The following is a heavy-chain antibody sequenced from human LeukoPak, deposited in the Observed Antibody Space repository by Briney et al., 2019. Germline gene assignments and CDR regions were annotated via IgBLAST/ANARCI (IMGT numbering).Heavy chain of an antibody. Sequence: SETLSLTCTVSGGSISSYYWSWIPQPPGKGLEWIGYIYYSGSTNYNPSLKSRVTISVDTSKNQFSLKLSSVTAADTAVYYCARVAYDFSSGYTFDYWGQGTLVTVSS. D-gene: IGHD3-3*01. J-gene: IGHJ4*02. CDR1: GGSISSYY. CDR2: IYYSGST. V-gene: IGHV4-59*01. CDR3: ARVAYDFSSGYTFDY.